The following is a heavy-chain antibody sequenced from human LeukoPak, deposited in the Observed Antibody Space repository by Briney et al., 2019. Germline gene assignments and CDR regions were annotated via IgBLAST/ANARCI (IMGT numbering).Heavy chain of an antibody. CDR2: IKQDGSEK. D-gene: IGHD6-6*01. CDR1: GFTFSTSW. J-gene: IGHJ4*02. CDR3: AWYSRSSEAY. V-gene: IGHV3-7*01. Sequence: GGSLRLSCAASGFTFSTSWMSWVRLAPGRGLEWVANIKQDGSEKNYVDSVKGRFTISRDNAKDLLYLQMNSLRVEDTAMYYCAWYSRSSEAYWGQGTLVTVSS.